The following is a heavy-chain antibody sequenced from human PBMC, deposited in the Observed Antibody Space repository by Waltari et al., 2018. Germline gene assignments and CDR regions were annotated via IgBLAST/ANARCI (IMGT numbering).Heavy chain of an antibody. Sequence: QLQLQESGPGLVKPSETLSLTCTVSGGSISSSSYYWGWIRQPPGKGLEWIGSIYYSGRTYYNPSLKSRVTISVDTSKNQFSLKLSSVTAADTAVYYCASGGGTMVRGKVDYWGQGTLVTVSS. CDR1: GGSISSSSYY. V-gene: IGHV4-39*01. J-gene: IGHJ4*02. D-gene: IGHD3-10*01. CDR2: IYYSGRT. CDR3: ASGGGTMVRGKVDY.